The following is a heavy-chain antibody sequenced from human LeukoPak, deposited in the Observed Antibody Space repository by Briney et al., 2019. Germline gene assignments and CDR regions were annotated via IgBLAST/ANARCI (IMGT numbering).Heavy chain of an antibody. Sequence: PSETLSLTCTVSGGSISSGSYYWSWIRQSAGKGLEWIGRIYTSGSTNYNPSLKSRVTISVDTSKNQFSLKLSSVTAADTAVYYCARGFVAGTVNWFDPWGQGTLVTVSS. CDR1: GGSISSGSYY. D-gene: IGHD6-19*01. J-gene: IGHJ5*02. CDR2: IYTSGST. V-gene: IGHV4-61*02. CDR3: ARGFVAGTVNWFDP.